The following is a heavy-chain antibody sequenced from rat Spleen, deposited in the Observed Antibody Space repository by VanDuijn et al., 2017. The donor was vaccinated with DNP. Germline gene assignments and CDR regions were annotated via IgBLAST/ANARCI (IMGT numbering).Heavy chain of an antibody. V-gene: IGHV5-25*01. J-gene: IGHJ2*01. CDR3: ARQDYSNYNYLDY. CDR1: GFTFSDYY. Sequence: EVQLLESGGGLVQPGRSLKLSCAASGFTFSDYYMAWVRQAPTKGLEWVATISTSGTRTYYPDSVKGRFTISRDNAKSSLYLQMNSLKSEDAATYYCARQDYSNYNYLDYWGQGVMVTVSS. CDR2: ISTSGTRT. D-gene: IGHD1-2*01.